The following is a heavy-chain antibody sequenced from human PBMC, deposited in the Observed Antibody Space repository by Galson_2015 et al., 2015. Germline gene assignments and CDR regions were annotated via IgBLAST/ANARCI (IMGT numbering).Heavy chain of an antibody. Sequence: QSGAEVKKPGESLKISCKGSGYSFTSYWIGWVRQMPGKGLEWMGRIDPSDSYTNYSPSFQGHVTISADKSISTAYLQWSSLKASDTAMYYCASGPLWGSAYYYGMDVWGQGTTVTVSS. CDR1: GYSFTSYW. CDR2: IDPSDSYT. V-gene: IGHV5-10-1*01. CDR3: ASGPLWGSAYYYGMDV. D-gene: IGHD3-10*01. J-gene: IGHJ6*02.